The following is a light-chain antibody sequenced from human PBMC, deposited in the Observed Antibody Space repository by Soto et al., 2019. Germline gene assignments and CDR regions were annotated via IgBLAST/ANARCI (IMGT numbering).Light chain of an antibody. CDR1: QGIGND. CDR3: LQDSISPLT. V-gene: IGKV1-6*01. J-gene: IGKJ4*01. Sequence: AIQMTQSPSSLSASVGDRVTITCRASQGIGNDLGWYQQKPGKAPKLLIYAASNLQSDVPSRFSGRGSGTDFPLPSSGLQLKDFATNYCLQDSISPLTFGGGTKLEIK. CDR2: AAS.